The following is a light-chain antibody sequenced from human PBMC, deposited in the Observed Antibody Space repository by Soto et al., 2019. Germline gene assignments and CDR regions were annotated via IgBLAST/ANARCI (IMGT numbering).Light chain of an antibody. CDR3: SSSTSSNTYV. CDR1: SSDVGGYNY. Sequence: QSALTQPPSASGSPGQSVTISCIGTSSDVGGYNYVSWYQQHPGKAPKLMIYEVSKRPSGVPDRFSGSKSGNTASLTVSGLQAEDEADYYCSSSTSSNTYVFGTGTKLTVL. CDR2: EVS. J-gene: IGLJ1*01. V-gene: IGLV2-8*01.